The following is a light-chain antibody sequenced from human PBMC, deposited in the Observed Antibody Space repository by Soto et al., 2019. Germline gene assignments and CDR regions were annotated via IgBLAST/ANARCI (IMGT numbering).Light chain of an antibody. CDR3: QQYNNWLET. J-gene: IGKJ5*01. Sequence: DRGMNQSPSTLSVSPRERATLSCRASQSVSSNLAWYQQKPGQAPRLLIYGASTRATGIPARFSGSGSGTEFTLTISSLQSEDFAVYYCQQYNNWLETFGRGRRLEI. CDR1: QSVSSN. CDR2: GAS. V-gene: IGKV3-15*01.